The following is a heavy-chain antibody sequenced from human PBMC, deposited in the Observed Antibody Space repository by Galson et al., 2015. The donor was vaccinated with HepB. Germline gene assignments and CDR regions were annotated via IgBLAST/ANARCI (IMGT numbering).Heavy chain of an antibody. CDR1: GFTFGDYA. D-gene: IGHD3-10*01. J-gene: IGHJ4*02. Sequence: SLRLSCAASGFTFGDYAMSWVRQAPGKGLEWVGFIRSKAYGGTTEYAASVKGRFTISRDDSKSIAYLQMNSLKTEDTAVYYCTRDDGSGSYYNVPDYWGQGTLVTVSS. V-gene: IGHV3-49*04. CDR2: IRSKAYGGTT. CDR3: TRDDGSGSYYNVPDY.